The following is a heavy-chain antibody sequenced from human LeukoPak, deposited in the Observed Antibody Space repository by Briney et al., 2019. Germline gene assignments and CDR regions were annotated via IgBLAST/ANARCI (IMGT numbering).Heavy chain of an antibody. Sequence: PGGSLRLSCAASGFTFTNYGMHWVRQAPGKGLEWVAYIASDGNYRDYVDSVRDRFTVSRDNSKNTLYLQMDSLRAEDTAVYYCANLPYNWNEYFDDYWGQGTLATVSS. CDR1: GFTFTNYG. CDR2: IASDGNYR. CDR3: ANLPYNWNEYFDDY. D-gene: IGHD1-1*01. J-gene: IGHJ4*02. V-gene: IGHV3-30*02.